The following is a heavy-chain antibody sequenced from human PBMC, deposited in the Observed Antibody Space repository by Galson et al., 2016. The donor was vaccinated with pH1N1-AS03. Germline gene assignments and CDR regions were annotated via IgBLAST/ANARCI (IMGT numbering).Heavy chain of an antibody. Sequence: TLSLTCNVSGDSITEGPYYWSWIRQPAGKGLEWIGRISLSGSTNYNPSLKSRVSMSVDTSKNQLSLELNSVTAADTAVYYCATSLNSGRNSYRPTDAFDIWGQGTMVIVSS. CDR3: ATSLNSGRNSYRPTDAFDI. J-gene: IGHJ3*02. V-gene: IGHV4-61*02. CDR2: ISLSGST. D-gene: IGHD1-26*01. CDR1: GDSITEGPYY.